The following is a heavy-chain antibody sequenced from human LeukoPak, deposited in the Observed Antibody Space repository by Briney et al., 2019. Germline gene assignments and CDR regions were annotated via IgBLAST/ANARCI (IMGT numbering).Heavy chain of an antibody. CDR2: IYYSGGT. CDR1: GGSISSNY. Sequence: HSESLSLICSVAGGSISSNYWSCIRQQPGGGLEWIGYIYYSGGTNYNSCLKSRVTITVAASKKQFSLKVSSVTAADMAVYFCARAGPKRRWYYDFWSGYYTGAVWFDPWGQGTLVTVAS. J-gene: IGHJ5*02. D-gene: IGHD3-3*01. CDR3: ARAGPKRRWYYDFWSGYYTGAVWFDP. V-gene: IGHV4-59*01.